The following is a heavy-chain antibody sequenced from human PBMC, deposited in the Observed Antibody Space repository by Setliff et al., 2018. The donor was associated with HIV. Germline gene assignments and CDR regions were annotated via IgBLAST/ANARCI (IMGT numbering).Heavy chain of an antibody. D-gene: IGHD2-8*01. CDR3: ARRGRDGVLIVFATGFDP. V-gene: IGHV4-39*01. CDR1: GGSISSSTYY. CDR2: IFYTGST. Sequence: SETLSLTCSVSGGSISSSTYYWGWIRQPPGKGLEWNGDIFYTGSTYYNPSLKSRVAISIDTSENRFSLRLNSVTAADTGVYYCARRGRDGVLIVFATGFDPWGQGTLVTVSS. J-gene: IGHJ5*02.